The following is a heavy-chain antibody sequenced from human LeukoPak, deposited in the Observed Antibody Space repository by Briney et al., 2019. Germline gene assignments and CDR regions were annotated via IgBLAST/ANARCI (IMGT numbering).Heavy chain of an antibody. CDR3: ARGGFYDFWTGYAPD. D-gene: IGHD3-3*01. CDR2: ISNSGSTR. Sequence: GGSLRLSCAASGFTFSDYYMNWIRQAPGRGLEWISYISNSGSTRYHADSVKGRFTISRDNAKNSLYLQMNSLRAEDTAMYYCARGGFYDFWTGYAPDWGQGSLVTVSS. J-gene: IGHJ4*02. CDR1: GFTFSDYY. V-gene: IGHV3-11*04.